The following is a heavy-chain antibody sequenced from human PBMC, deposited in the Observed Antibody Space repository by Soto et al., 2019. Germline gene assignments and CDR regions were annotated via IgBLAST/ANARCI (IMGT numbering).Heavy chain of an antibody. CDR3: AKDRSENFWVYYYAMDV. Sequence: GGAPKPSFEGPWFHFWAHALSLGRPGPGEGLEWVSGISGSSSGTYYTDSVKGRFTISRDNSKNTVYLQMNSLRGEDTAVYYCAKDRSENFWVYYYAMDVWGQGTAVTVSS. D-gene: IGHD6-19*01. CDR2: ISGSSSGT. V-gene: IGHV3-23*01. CDR1: WFHFWAHA. J-gene: IGHJ6*02.